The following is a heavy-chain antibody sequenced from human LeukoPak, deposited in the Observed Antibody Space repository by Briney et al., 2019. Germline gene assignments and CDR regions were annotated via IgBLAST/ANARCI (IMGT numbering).Heavy chain of an antibody. CDR3: ARKRDTAHDY. D-gene: IGHD5-18*01. J-gene: IGHJ4*02. CDR1: GGSISSSSYY. V-gene: IGHV4-39*07. Sequence: SETLSLTCTVSGGSISSSSYYWGWIRQPPGKGLEWIGSIYYSGSTYYNPSLKSRISISVDTSKNQFSLKLSSVTAADTAVYYCARKRDTAHDYWGQGTLVTVSS. CDR2: IYYSGST.